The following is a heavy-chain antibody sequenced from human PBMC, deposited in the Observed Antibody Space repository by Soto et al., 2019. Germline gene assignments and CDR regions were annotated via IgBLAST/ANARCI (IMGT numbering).Heavy chain of an antibody. CDR2: IKSKTDGGTT. Sequence: EVQLVESGGGLVKPGGSLRLSCAASGFTFSNAWMSWVRQAPGKGLEWVGRIKSKTDGGTTDYAAPVKGRFTISRDDSXNTLYLQMNSLKTEDTAGYYCTTDSEWELLGGADYWGQGTLVTVSS. V-gene: IGHV3-15*01. D-gene: IGHD1-26*01. CDR1: GFTFSNAW. J-gene: IGHJ4*02. CDR3: TTDSEWELLGGADY.